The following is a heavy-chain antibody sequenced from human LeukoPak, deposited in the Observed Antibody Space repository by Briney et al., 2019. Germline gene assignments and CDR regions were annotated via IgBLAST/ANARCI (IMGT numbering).Heavy chain of an antibody. CDR2: IYYSGST. D-gene: IGHD4-11*01. Sequence: PSETLSLTCTVSGGSISSYYWSWIRQPPGKGLEWIGYIYYSGSTNYNPSLKSRVTISVDTSKNQFSLKLSSVTAADTAVYYCARGNYGYYYYGMDVWGQGTTATVSS. CDR3: ARGNYGYYYYGMDV. J-gene: IGHJ6*02. CDR1: GGSISSYY. V-gene: IGHV4-59*08.